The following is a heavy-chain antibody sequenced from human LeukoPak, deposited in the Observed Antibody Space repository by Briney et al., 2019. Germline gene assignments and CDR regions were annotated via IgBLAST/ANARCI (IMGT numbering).Heavy chain of an antibody. J-gene: IGHJ4*02. CDR3: ATNGDYLGPDY. Sequence: GGSLRLSCAASGFTSSSYAMSWVRQAPGKGLEWVSAISGSGGSTYYADSVKGRFTISRDNSKNTLYLQMNSLRAEDAAVYYCATNGDYLGPDYWGQGTLVTVSS. CDR1: GFTSSSYA. V-gene: IGHV3-23*01. D-gene: IGHD4-17*01. CDR2: ISGSGGST.